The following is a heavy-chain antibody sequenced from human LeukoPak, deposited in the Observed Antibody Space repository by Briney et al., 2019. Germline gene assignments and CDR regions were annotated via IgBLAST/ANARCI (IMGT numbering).Heavy chain of an antibody. Sequence: SQTLSLTCTVSGGSISSGGSYWSWIRQHPGKGLEWIGYIYYGGSTYYNPSLKSRVTISVDTSKNQFSLKLSSVTAADTAVYYCARADSWFGEFNFDYWGQGTLVTDSS. CDR1: GGSISSGGSY. V-gene: IGHV4-31*03. CDR3: ARADSWFGEFNFDY. CDR2: IYYGGST. J-gene: IGHJ4*02. D-gene: IGHD3-10*01.